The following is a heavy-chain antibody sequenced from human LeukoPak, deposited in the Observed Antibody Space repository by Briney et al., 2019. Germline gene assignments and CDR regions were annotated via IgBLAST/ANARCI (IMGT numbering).Heavy chain of an antibody. CDR2: ISSGSSYI. D-gene: IGHD3-22*01. Sequence: KTGGSLRLSCTASGFTFSSYSMNWVRQAPGKGLEWVSSISSGSSYIYYADSVKGRFTICRDNAKNSLYLQMTSLRAEDTAVYYCARSSSVNYDSSGYSALDYWGQGTVVTVSS. J-gene: IGHJ4*02. CDR3: ARSSSVNYDSSGYSALDY. V-gene: IGHV3-21*01. CDR1: GFTFSSYS.